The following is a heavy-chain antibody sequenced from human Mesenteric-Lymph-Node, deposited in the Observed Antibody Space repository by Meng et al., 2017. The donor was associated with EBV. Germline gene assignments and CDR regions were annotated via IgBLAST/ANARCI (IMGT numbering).Heavy chain of an antibody. CDR3: ARDLAYCGRDCEY. D-gene: IGHD2-21*02. Sequence: SAPALSHPSSHLSLYCTFSDVSLQYLRCYWALIRQTPGNGLEWIGNINYSGSTYYNPSLKSRVTMSVDTSKNQFSLNLNSVTAADTAVYYCARDLAYCGRDCEYWGQGILVTVSS. J-gene: IGHJ4*02. CDR2: INYSGST. CDR1: DVSLQYLRCY. V-gene: IGHV4-39*07.